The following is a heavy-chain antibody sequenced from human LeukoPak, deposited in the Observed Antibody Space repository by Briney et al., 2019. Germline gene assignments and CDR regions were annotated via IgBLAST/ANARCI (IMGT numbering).Heavy chain of an antibody. D-gene: IGHD3-22*01. CDR3: ARHLTSSGYFYPDY. Sequence: SETLSLTCAVSGGSISSGGYSWSWIRQPPGKGLEWIGYVYHSGSTYYNPSLKSRVTISVDRSKNQFSLKLSSVTAADTAVYYCARHLTSSGYFYPDYWGQGTLVTVSS. J-gene: IGHJ4*02. CDR1: GGSISSGGYS. V-gene: IGHV4-30-2*01. CDR2: VYHSGST.